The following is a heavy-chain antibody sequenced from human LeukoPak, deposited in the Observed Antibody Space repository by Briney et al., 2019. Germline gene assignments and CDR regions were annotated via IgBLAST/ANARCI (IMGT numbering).Heavy chain of an antibody. CDR1: GFTFRNYA. J-gene: IGHJ4*02. CDR3: ARGVVTKNSGVDY. CDR2: ISYDGSNK. V-gene: IGHV3-30-3*01. Sequence: GGSLRLSCAASGFTFRNYAMHWVRQAPGKGLEWVAVISYDGSNKYYADSVKGRFTISRDNSKNTLYLQMNSLRAEDTAVYYCARGVVTKNSGVDYWGQGTLVTVSS. D-gene: IGHD4-23*01.